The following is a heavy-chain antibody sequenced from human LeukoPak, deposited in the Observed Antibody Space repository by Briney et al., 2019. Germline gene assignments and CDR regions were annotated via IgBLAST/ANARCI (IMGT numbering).Heavy chain of an antibody. J-gene: IGHJ4*02. CDR2: INPKGGGT. CDR1: GGTFSSYA. CDR3: ARSPVPAANPRFLTPDY. D-gene: IGHD2-2*01. V-gene: IGHV1-2*02. Sequence: ASVKVSCKASGGTFSSYAISWVRQAPGQGLEWMGWINPKGGGTNYAQKFQGRVTMSRDTSISTGYMELSRLRSDDTAVYYCARSPVPAANPRFLTPDYWGQGALVTVSS.